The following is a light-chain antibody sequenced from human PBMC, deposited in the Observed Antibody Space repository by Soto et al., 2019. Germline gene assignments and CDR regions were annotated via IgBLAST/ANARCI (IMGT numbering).Light chain of an antibody. CDR2: FAS. J-gene: IGKJ4*01. CDR3: QQYSKWPLT. CDR1: QSVNNN. Sequence: EIVMTQSPATLSVSPGEQATLSCRASQSVNNNLAWYQQKPGQAPRLLIYFASTRATGIPARFSGSGSGTEFSLTISSLQSEDFAVYYCQQYSKWPLTFGGGTKVETK. V-gene: IGKV3-15*01.